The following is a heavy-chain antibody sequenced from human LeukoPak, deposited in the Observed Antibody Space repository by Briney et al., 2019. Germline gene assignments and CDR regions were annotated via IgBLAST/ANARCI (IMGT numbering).Heavy chain of an antibody. CDR1: GFTFSSYA. V-gene: IGHV3-23*01. J-gene: IGHJ6*02. D-gene: IGHD2-8*02. Sequence: PGGSLRLSCAASGFTFSSYAMSWVRQAPGKGLEWASAISGSGGSTYYADSVKGRFTISRDNSKNTLYLQMNSLRAEDTAVYYCAKSRWGNLYYGMDVWGQGTTVTVSS. CDR2: ISGSGGST. CDR3: AKSRWGNLYYGMDV.